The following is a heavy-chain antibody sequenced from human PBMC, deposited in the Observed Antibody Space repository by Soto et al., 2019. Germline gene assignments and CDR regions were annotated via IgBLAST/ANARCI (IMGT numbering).Heavy chain of an antibody. CDR1: GGTFSRYA. V-gene: IGHV1-69*01. D-gene: IGHD2-2*01. CDR2: IIPIFGTA. J-gene: IGHJ4*02. CDR3: ARGCSCTSCLDYGGNLFDY. Sequence: QVQLVQSGAEVKKPGSSVKVSCKASGGTFSRYAISWVRQAPGQGLEWMGGIIPIFGTANDAQKFQGRVTITADEATSTAYMELSSLGSEDTAVYYCARGCSCTSCLDYGGNLFDYLGQGTLVNVS.